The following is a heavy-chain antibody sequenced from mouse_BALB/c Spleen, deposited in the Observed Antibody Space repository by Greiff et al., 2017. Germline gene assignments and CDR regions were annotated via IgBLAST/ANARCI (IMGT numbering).Heavy chain of an antibody. CDR1: GYTFTSYV. V-gene: IGHV1-14*01. CDR3: ARTGYGNYAWFAY. J-gene: IGHJ3*01. D-gene: IGHD2-10*02. Sequence: EVQLQQSGPELVKPGASVKISCKASGYTFTSYVMHWVKQKPGQGLEWIGYINPYNDGTKYNEKFKGKATLTSDKSSSTAYMELSSLTSEDSAVYYCARTGYGNYAWFAYWGQGTLVTVSA. CDR2: INPYNDGT.